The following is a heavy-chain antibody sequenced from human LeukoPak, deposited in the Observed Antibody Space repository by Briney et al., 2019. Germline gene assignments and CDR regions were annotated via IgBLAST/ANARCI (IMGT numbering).Heavy chain of an antibody. CDR1: GFTFSNYG. CDR2: ISYDGSNK. J-gene: IGHJ4*02. Sequence: GGSLRLSCAASGFTFSNYGMHWVRQAPGKGLEWVAVISYDGSNKYYADSVKGRFTISRDNSKNTLYLQMNSLRAEDTAVYYCARPRLYYYGSGSYDGLLYWGQGTLVTVSS. V-gene: IGHV3-30*19. CDR3: ARPRLYYYGSGSYDGLLY. D-gene: IGHD3-10*01.